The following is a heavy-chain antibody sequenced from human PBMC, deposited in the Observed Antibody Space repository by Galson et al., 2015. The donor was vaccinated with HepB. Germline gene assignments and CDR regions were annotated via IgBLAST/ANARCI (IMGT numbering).Heavy chain of an antibody. V-gene: IGHV3-43*01. CDR1: GFTFDDYT. CDR2: INWDGDST. D-gene: IGHD6-19*01. J-gene: IGHJ4*02. CDR3: TKDTSSGWSGGYFDY. Sequence: SLRLSCAASGFTFDDYTMHWVRQAPVKGLEWVPLINWDGDSTFYADSVKGRFTISRDNSKNSLYLQMNSLRTEDSALYYCTKDTSSGWSGGYFDYWGQGTLVTVSS.